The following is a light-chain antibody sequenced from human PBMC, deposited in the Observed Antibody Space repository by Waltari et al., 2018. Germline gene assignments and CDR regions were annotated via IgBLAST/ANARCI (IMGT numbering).Light chain of an antibody. Sequence: QSALTQPPSASGSPGQSVTTSCTGTSSDVGGSNYVSWYQQHPGKAPKLMIYEVNKRPSGVPDRFSGSKSGNTASLTVSGLQAEDEADYYCSSYAGSWVFGGGTKLTVL. V-gene: IGLV2-8*01. CDR3: SSYAGSWV. J-gene: IGLJ3*02. CDR2: EVN. CDR1: SSDVGGSNY.